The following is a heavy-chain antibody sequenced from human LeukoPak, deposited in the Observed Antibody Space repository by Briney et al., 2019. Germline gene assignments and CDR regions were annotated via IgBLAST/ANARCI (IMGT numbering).Heavy chain of an antibody. CDR2: IYSGGST. CDR1: GFTVSSNY. J-gene: IGHJ6*02. V-gene: IGHV3-53*01. Sequence: PGGSLRLSCAASGFTVSSNYMSWVRQAPGKGLEWVSVIYSGGSTYYADSVKGRFTISRDNSKNTLYLQMNSLRAEDTAVYYCAGDDFWSGPYYYGMDVWGQGTTVTVSS. CDR3: AGDDFWSGPYYYGMDV. D-gene: IGHD3-3*01.